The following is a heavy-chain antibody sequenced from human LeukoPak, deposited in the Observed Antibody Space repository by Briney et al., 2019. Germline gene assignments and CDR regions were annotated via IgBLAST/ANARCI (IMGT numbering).Heavy chain of an antibody. CDR3: ARSRSPGYSAYGGFDP. D-gene: IGHD5-12*01. Sequence: PSETLSLTCTVSGGSISSSSYYWGWIRQPPGKGLEWIGSIYYSGSTYYNPSLKSRVTISLDTSKNQFFLRLRSVTAADTALYYCARSRSPGYSAYGGFDPWGQGTLVTVSS. V-gene: IGHV4-39*07. J-gene: IGHJ5*02. CDR2: IYYSGST. CDR1: GGSISSSSYY.